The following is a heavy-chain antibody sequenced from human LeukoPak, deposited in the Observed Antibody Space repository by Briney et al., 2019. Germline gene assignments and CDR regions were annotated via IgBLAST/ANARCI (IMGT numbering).Heavy chain of an antibody. CDR2: IYYSGST. CDR1: GGSISSGGYY. CDR3: ARDRPGSYWYFDL. D-gene: IGHD3-10*01. Sequence: PSETLSLTCTVSGGSISSGGYYWSWIRQHPGKGLEWIGYIYYSGSTYYNPSLKGRVTISVDTSKNYFSLKLNSVIAADTAVYYCARDRPGSYWYFDLWGRGTLVTVSS. J-gene: IGHJ2*01. V-gene: IGHV4-31*03.